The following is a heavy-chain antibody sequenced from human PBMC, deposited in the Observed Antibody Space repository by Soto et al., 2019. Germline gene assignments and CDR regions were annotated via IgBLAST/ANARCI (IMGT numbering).Heavy chain of an antibody. CDR3: ARAMVRGKNYYGVDV. J-gene: IGHJ6*02. V-gene: IGHV5-10-1*04. Sequence: GESLKISCKASGHSFTDYWISWVRQMPGKGLEWMARIDPSDSYTNYSPSFQGQVTISADKSISTAYLQWSSLKASDTAMYYCARAMVRGKNYYGVDVWGQGTTVTVSS. D-gene: IGHD3-10*01. CDR2: IDPSDSYT. CDR1: GHSFTDYW.